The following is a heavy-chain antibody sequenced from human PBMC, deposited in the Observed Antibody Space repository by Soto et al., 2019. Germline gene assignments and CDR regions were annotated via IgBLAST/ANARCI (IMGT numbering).Heavy chain of an antibody. V-gene: IGHV5-10-1*01. J-gene: IGHJ4*02. CDR1: GYSFTTYW. CDR2: IDPSDSYT. CDR3: VRIIAGAAPDY. Sequence: GESLKISCKGSGYSFTTYWISWVRQMPGKGLEWMWRIDPSDSYTNYSPSSQGHVTISVDKSISTAYLQWSSLKASDTAMDYCVRIIAGAAPDYWGKGTLVTVSS. D-gene: IGHD6-13*01.